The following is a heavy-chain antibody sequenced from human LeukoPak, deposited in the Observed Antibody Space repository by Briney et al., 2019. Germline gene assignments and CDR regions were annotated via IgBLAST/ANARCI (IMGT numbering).Heavy chain of an antibody. Sequence: SETLSLTCTVSGGSINNYYWSWIRQPPGKGLEWIGYIYYRGSTNYNPSLKSRVTFSVDTSKNQFSLKLNSVTAADTAVYYCARGGDYGDLRYFDYWGQGNLVTVSS. J-gene: IGHJ4*02. CDR2: IYYRGST. V-gene: IGHV4-59*01. CDR1: GGSINNYY. D-gene: IGHD4-17*01. CDR3: ARGGDYGDLRYFDY.